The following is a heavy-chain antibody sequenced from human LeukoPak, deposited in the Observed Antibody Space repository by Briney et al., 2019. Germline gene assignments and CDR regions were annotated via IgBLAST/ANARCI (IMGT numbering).Heavy chain of an antibody. CDR3: ARDPGIPAAGTVGYFDY. CDR2: ISSSGSTI. D-gene: IGHD6-13*01. CDR1: GFTFSSYE. V-gene: IGHV3-48*03. Sequence: GGSLRLPCAVSGFTFSSYEMNWVRQAPGKGLEWVSYISSSGSTIYYADSVKGRFIISRDNAKNSLYLQMNSLRAEDTAVYYCARDPGIPAAGTVGYFDYWGQGTPVTVSS. J-gene: IGHJ4*02.